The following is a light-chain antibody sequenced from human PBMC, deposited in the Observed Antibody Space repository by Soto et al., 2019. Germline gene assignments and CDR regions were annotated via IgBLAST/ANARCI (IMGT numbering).Light chain of an antibody. CDR2: DAS. CDR3: QLFIDGWT. J-gene: IGKJ4*02. CDR1: QSIRSY. V-gene: IGKV1-5*01. Sequence: DLQTSQSPSSLSASVGDRFTITCRASQSIRSYLKCHQQKPGTPPXXLFYDASTLESGVPSRFRGSGSETVFTLTISRMKPDDVATYCRQLFIDGWTFGGGTKVDIK.